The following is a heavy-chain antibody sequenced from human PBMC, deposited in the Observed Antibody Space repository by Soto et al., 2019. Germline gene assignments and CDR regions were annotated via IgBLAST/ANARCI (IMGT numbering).Heavy chain of an antibody. J-gene: IGHJ6*02. V-gene: IGHV3-30*18. CDR3: AKDVLRFLGWLAFYGMDV. Sequence: QVQLVESGGGVVQPGRSLRLSCAASGFTFSSYGMHWVRQAPGKGLEWVAVISYDGSNKYYADSVKGRFTISRDNSKNTLYLQMNSLRAGDTAVYYCAKDVLRFLGWLAFYGMDVWGQGTTVTVSS. CDR2: ISYDGSNK. D-gene: IGHD3-3*01. CDR1: GFTFSSYG.